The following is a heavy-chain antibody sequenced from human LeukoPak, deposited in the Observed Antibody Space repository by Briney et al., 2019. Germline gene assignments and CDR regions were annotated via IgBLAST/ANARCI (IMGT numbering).Heavy chain of an antibody. CDR2: IYYSGST. D-gene: IGHD2-2*01. V-gene: IGHV4-34*01. CDR3: ARERKRGYCSSTSCPDAFDI. CDR1: GGSFSGYY. Sequence: SETLSLTCAVYGGSFSGYYWSWIRQPPGKGLEWIGSIYYSGSTYYNPSLKSRVTISVDTSKNQFSLKLSSVTAADTAVYYCARERKRGYCSSTSCPDAFDIWGQGTMVTVSS. J-gene: IGHJ3*02.